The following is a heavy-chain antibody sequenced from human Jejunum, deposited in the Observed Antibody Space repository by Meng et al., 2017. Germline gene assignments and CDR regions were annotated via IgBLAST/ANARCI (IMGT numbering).Heavy chain of an antibody. D-gene: IGHD5-12*01. CDR1: GFTFNSYE. J-gene: IGHJ4*02. Sequence: GESLKISCAASGFTFNSYEMTWVRQAPGRGLEWVSYISSSGNSIYYAESESGRFTISRDNAKNSLYLQMNSLRAEDTALYYCARFSPAYGGNDGDYFDYWGQGTLVTVSS. V-gene: IGHV3-48*03. CDR3: ARFSPAYGGNDGDYFDY. CDR2: ISSSGNSI.